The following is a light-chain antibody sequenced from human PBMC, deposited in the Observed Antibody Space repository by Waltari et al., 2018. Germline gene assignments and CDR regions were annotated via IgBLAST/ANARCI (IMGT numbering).Light chain of an antibody. CDR3: GTWDSSLSAWV. Sequence: QSVLTQPPSVSAAPGQKVTISCPGSSSNLGNNYVSWYQQLPGTAPKLRIYENNKRPSGIPDRFSGSKSGTSATLGITGLQTGDEVDYYCGTWDSSLSAWVFGGGTKLTVL. CDR2: ENN. V-gene: IGLV1-51*02. CDR1: SSNLGNNY. J-gene: IGLJ3*02.